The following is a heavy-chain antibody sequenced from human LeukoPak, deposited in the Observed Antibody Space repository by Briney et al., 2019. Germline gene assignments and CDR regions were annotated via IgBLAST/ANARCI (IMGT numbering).Heavy chain of an antibody. V-gene: IGHV4-4*07. D-gene: IGHD1-26*01. CDR3: ARDGSYSHFDF. J-gene: IGHJ4*02. CDR1: RGSISSYY. CDR2: IYTSGSS. Sequence: SETLSLTCTVSRGSISSYYWSWIRQPAGRGLEWIGRIYTSGSSNYNPSLKSRVTMSVDTSKNQFSLKLSSVTAADTAVYYCARDGSYSHFDFWGQGTLVTVSS.